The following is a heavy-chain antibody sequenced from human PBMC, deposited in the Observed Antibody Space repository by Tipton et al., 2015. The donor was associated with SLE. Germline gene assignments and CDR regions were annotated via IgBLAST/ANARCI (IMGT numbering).Heavy chain of an antibody. J-gene: IGHJ4*02. D-gene: IGHD6-13*01. V-gene: IGHV4-39*01. Sequence: TLSLTCTVSGGSISSSSYYWGWIRQPPGKGLEWIGSIYYSGSTYYTPSLKSRVSISVDTSKNQFSLRQNSVTAAETAVFYCARHGWQQLDRDGFDFWGQGTLVTVSS. CDR3: ARHGWQQLDRDGFDF. CDR1: GGSISSSSYY. CDR2: IYYSGST.